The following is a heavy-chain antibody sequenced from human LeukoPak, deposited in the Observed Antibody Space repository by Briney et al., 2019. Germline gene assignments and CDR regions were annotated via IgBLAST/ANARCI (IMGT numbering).Heavy chain of an antibody. J-gene: IGHJ6*03. CDR1: GFTFSSYG. Sequence: PGRSLRLSCAASGFTFSSYGMHWVRQAPGKGLEWVAVIWYDGSNKYYADSVKGRFTISRDNSKNTLYLQMNSLRAEDTAVYYCAKILAPYYYYYMGVWGKGTTVTVSS. V-gene: IGHV3-33*06. CDR2: IWYDGSNK. CDR3: AKILAPYYYYYMGV.